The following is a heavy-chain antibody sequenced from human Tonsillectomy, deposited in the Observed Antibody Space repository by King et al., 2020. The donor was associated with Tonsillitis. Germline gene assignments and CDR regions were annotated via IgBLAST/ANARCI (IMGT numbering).Heavy chain of an antibody. CDR3: ARGRGYSSTWYELFFDY. V-gene: IGHV3-48*01. CDR2: ISSSSSTI. D-gene: IGHD6-13*01. CDR1: GFTFSSYS. J-gene: IGHJ4*02. Sequence: VQLVESGGGLVQPGGSLRLSCAASGFTFSSYSMNWVRQAPGKGLEWVSYISSSSSTIYYADSVKGRFTISRENAKNSLYLQMNSLRAEDTAVYYCARGRGYSSTWYELFFDYWGQGTLVTVSS.